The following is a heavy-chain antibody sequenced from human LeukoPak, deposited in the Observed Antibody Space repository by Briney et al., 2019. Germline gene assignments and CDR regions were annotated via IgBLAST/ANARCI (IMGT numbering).Heavy chain of an antibody. CDR3: ARGRGWVDH. D-gene: IGHD3-16*01. CDR2: IHDDGIVT. CDR1: GFTFTAYA. V-gene: IGHV3-7*01. J-gene: IGHJ4*02. Sequence: GGSLRLSCAASGFTFTAYAMSWFRQTPEKGLEWVANIHDDGIVTHYVDSVKGRFTISRDNARNSVNLQLNSLRVEDAALYYCARGRGWVDHWGQGTLVTVSS.